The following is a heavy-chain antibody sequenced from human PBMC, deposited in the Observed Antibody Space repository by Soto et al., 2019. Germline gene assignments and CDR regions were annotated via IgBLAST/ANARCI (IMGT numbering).Heavy chain of an antibody. CDR3: ARGWWDYYDSSGYSDY. Sequence: ASVKVSCKASGYTFTSYDINWVRQATGQGLEWMGWMNPNSGNTGYAQKFQGRVTMTRNTSIRTAYMELSSLRSEDTAVYYCARGWWDYYDSSGYSDYWGQGTLVTVSS. D-gene: IGHD3-22*01. V-gene: IGHV1-8*01. CDR2: MNPNSGNT. J-gene: IGHJ4*02. CDR1: GYTFTSYD.